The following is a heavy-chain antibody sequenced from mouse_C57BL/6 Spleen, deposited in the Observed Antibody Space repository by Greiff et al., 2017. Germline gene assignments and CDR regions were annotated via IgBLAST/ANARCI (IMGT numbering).Heavy chain of an antibody. CDR1: GYAFSSSW. D-gene: IGHD2-1*01. CDR3: ARQGYGNHGGFAY. J-gene: IGHJ3*01. CDR2: IYPGDGDT. Sequence: QLKQSGPELVKPGASVKISCKASGYAFSSSWMNWVKQRPGKGLEWIGRIYPGDGDTNYNGKFKGKATLTADKSSSTAYMQLSSRTSEDAAVYFCARQGYGNHGGFAYWGQGTLVTVSA. V-gene: IGHV1-82*01.